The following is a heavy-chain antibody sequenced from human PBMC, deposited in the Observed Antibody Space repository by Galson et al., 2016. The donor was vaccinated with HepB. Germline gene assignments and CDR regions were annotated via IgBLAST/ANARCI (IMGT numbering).Heavy chain of an antibody. CDR3: ARLGGAYTGGGMDV. J-gene: IGHJ6*02. D-gene: IGHD3-16*01. Sequence: SETLSLTCSVSGDSISNTYYYWGWIRQTPGKGLAWMGSINYSGSTYYNPSLKSQLTMSQGTSKNQLYMKLYSVTAADTAPYYCARLGGAYTGGGMDVWGQGITVTVSS. V-gene: IGHV4-39*07. CDR2: INYSGST. CDR1: GDSISNTYYY.